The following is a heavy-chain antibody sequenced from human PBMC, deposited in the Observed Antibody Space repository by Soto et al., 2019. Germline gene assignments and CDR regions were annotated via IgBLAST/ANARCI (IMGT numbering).Heavy chain of an antibody. V-gene: IGHV3-11*01. Sequence: GGSLRLSCATSGFTFSDYYMSWIRQAPGKWLEWVSYIGTRGNTKYYADSVRGRFTISRDNAKNSLYLQMNSLRADDTAVYYCARDGTEYYGEYYDYWGQGIPVTVSS. D-gene: IGHD4-17*01. J-gene: IGHJ4*02. CDR1: GFTFSDYY. CDR2: IGTRGNTK. CDR3: ARDGTEYYGEYYDY.